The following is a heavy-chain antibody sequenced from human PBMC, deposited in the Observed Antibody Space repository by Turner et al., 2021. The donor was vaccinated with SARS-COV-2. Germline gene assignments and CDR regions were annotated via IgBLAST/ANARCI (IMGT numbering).Heavy chain of an antibody. CDR3: ARDLYDFWSGYNSYYYGMDV. CDR2: ISSRSSYI. Sequence: EVQLVESGGGLVKPGGSLRLSCAASGFTFSSYSMNWVRQAPGKGLEWVSSISSRSSYIYYADSVKGRFTISRDNAKNSLYLQMNSLRAEDTAVYSCARDLYDFWSGYNSYYYGMDVWGQGTTVTVSS. V-gene: IGHV3-21*01. J-gene: IGHJ6*02. CDR1: GFTFSSYS. D-gene: IGHD3-3*01.